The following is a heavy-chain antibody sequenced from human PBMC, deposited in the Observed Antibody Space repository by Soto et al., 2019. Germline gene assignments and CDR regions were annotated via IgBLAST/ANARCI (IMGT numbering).Heavy chain of an antibody. D-gene: IGHD2-8*01. CDR1: GGTFSSYA. CDR3: ARELSPMVYAIPVSNYYYYYGMDV. CDR2: IIPIFGTA. Sequence: QVQLVQSGAEVKKPGSSVKVSCKASGGTFSSYAISWVRQAPGQGLEWMGGIIPIFGTANYAQKFQGRVTITADESTRTAYMELSSLRSEDTAVYYCARELSPMVYAIPVSNYYYYYGMDVWGQGTTVTVSS. V-gene: IGHV1-69*12. J-gene: IGHJ6*02.